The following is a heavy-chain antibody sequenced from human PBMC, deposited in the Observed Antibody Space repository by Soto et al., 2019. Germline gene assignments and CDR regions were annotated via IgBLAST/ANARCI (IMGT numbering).Heavy chain of an antibody. CDR2: ISAYNGNT. V-gene: IGHV1-18*01. Sequence: ASVKVSCKASGYTFTSYGISWVRQAPGQGLEWMGWISAYNGNTNYAQKLQGRVTMTTDTSTSTAYMELRSLRSDDTAVYYCARAPPTYYYDSSGYEEGYFDYWGQ. J-gene: IGHJ4*03. D-gene: IGHD3-22*01. CDR1: GYTFTSYG. CDR3: ARAPPTYYYDSSGYEEGYFDY.